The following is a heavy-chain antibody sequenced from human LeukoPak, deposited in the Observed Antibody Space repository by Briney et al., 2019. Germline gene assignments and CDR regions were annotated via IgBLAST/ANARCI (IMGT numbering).Heavy chain of an antibody. CDR1: GGSISNYF. Sequence: PSETLSLTCTISGGSISNYFWSWIRQPPGKGLESIGYVYNSGSSNYNPSLKSRVTISLDTSKNQFSLKLSSVTAADTAVYYCARAVRNLGQDAFDIWGQRTIVTVSS. CDR3: ARAVRNLGQDAFDI. D-gene: IGHD3-9*01. CDR2: VYNSGSS. J-gene: IGHJ3*02. V-gene: IGHV4-59*01.